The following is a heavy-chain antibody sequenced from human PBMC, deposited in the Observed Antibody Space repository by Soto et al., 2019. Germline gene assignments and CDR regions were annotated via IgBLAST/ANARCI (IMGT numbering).Heavy chain of an antibody. J-gene: IGHJ4*02. CDR2: INPGNGNT. Sequence: ASVKVSCKASGYTFTSYGMNWVRQAPGRGLEWMGWINPGNGNTKYSQKFQGRVIIERDTSASTAYMELSSLNIEDSAVYYCSGAESPDTAYFSLYWGQGTPVTVSS. D-gene: IGHD1-26*01. CDR3: SGAESPDTAYFSLY. CDR1: GYTFTSYG. V-gene: IGHV1-3*01.